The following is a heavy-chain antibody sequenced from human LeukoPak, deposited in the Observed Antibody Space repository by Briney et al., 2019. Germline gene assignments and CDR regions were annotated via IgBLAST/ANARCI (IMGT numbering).Heavy chain of an antibody. Sequence: GGSLRLSCAASGFTFSTYTMNWVRQAPGKGLEWVSSISSSSSDIYYADSVKGRFTISRDNAKNSLYLQMNSLRAEDRAVYYCARAMVATNWYLDYWGQGTLVTVSS. V-gene: IGHV3-21*01. J-gene: IGHJ4*02. CDR3: ARAMVATNWYLDY. CDR1: GFTFSTYT. D-gene: IGHD5-12*01. CDR2: ISSSSSDI.